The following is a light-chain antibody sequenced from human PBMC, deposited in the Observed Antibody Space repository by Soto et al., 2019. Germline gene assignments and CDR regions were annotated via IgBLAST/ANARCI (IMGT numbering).Light chain of an antibody. CDR3: QQYDVSPPIT. CDR2: GAS. V-gene: IGKV3-20*01. J-gene: IGKJ5*01. CDR1: QSVSSSF. Sequence: EIVLTQSPGTLSLSPGESATLSCRASQSVSSSFLAWYPQKPGQAPRLLIYGASSRATGIPDRFSGSGSGTDFTLTISRLEPEDYAVYYCQQYDVSPPITFGQGTRLEIK.